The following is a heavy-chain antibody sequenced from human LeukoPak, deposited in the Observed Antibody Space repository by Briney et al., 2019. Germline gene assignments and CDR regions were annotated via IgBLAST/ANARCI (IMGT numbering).Heavy chain of an antibody. J-gene: IGHJ5*02. CDR3: AADQGTRWYYCFDP. Sequence: SETLSLTCTVSGGSIRSYYWSWIRQPPGKGLEWIGYIYYSGSTNYNPSLKSRVTMSVDTSKNQFSLRLTSVTAADTAVYYCAADQGTRWYYCFDPWGHGTLVTVSS. D-gene: IGHD6-13*01. V-gene: IGHV4-59*08. CDR2: IYYSGST. CDR1: GGSIRSYY.